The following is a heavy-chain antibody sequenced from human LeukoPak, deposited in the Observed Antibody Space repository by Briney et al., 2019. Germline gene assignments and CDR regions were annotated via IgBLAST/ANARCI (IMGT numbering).Heavy chain of an antibody. CDR1: GGSISSYY. D-gene: IGHD1-26*01. J-gene: IGHJ4*02. Sequence: SETLSLTCTVSGGSISSYYWSWIRQPPGKGLEWIGYIYYSGSTKYNPSLKSRLTISADTSKNQFSLNLSSVTAADTAVYYCARGSLGAYFDYWGQGTLVTVSS. V-gene: IGHV4-59*01. CDR2: IYYSGST. CDR3: ARGSLGAYFDY.